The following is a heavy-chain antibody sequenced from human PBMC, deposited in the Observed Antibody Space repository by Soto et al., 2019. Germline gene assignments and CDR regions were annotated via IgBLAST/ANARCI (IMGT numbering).Heavy chain of an antibody. V-gene: IGHV1-18*01. J-gene: IGHJ5*02. Sequence: QVQLVQSGAEVKKPGASVKVSCKASGYNFTSYGISWVRQAPGQGLEWMGWISAYNGNTNYAQKLQGRVTMTTDTSTSTAYMELRSLRSDDTAVYYCARDGQLKRKGGSGMYYTKYNWFDPLGQGTLVTGPS. CDR3: ARDGQLKRKGGSGMYYTKYNWFDP. D-gene: IGHD3-10*01. CDR2: ISAYNGNT. CDR1: GYNFTSYG.